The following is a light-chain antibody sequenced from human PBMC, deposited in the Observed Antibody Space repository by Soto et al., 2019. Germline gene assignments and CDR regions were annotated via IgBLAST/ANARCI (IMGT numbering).Light chain of an antibody. V-gene: IGLV2-14*01. J-gene: IGLJ1*01. CDR1: NSDVGGFNY. Sequence: QSVLPQPASVSGSPGQSITISCTGTNSDVGGFNYVSWYQQHPGKAPKLIIYEVKNRPSGVSNRFSGSNSGNTASLTISGLQAEDEAHYYCSSFTSGSLYVFGTGTKLTVL. CDR2: EVK. CDR3: SSFTSGSLYV.